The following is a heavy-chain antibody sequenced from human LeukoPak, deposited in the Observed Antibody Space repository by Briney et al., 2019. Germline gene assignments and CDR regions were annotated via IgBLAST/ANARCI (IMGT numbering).Heavy chain of an antibody. V-gene: IGHV3-23*01. CDR1: GFIFSGYA. D-gene: IGHD6-6*01. Sequence: GGSLRLSCTISGFIFSGYAMSWVRQAPGKGLEWVSAISGSGGNTYYADSVKGRFTISRDNSKNTVYLQMNSLRDEDTAVYYCARDKQLGFDYWGQGTLVTVSS. CDR2: ISGSGGNT. J-gene: IGHJ4*02. CDR3: ARDKQLGFDY.